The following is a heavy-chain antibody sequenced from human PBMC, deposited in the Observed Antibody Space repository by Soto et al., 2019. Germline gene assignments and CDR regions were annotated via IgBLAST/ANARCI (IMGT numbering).Heavy chain of an antibody. Sequence: GGSLRLSCEASGFTFNTYWMHWVRQAPGKGLVWVSRINSDESTTNYADSVKGRFTISRDNAKNTLYLQMNSLRAEDTAVYYCARGVKYSGTYYAAFDIWGQGTMVTVSS. J-gene: IGHJ3*02. D-gene: IGHD1-26*01. V-gene: IGHV3-74*01. CDR1: GFTFNTYW. CDR3: ARGVKYSGTYYAAFDI. CDR2: INSDESTT.